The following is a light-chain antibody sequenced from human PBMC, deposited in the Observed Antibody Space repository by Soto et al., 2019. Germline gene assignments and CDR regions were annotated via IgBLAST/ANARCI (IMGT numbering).Light chain of an antibody. CDR3: LQDYDFPYT. J-gene: IGKJ2*01. Sequence: AIQMTQSPPSLSASVGDRVIITCRASQDIRVDVGWLQLRPGHAPNLLIYAASTLHTGVPSTFTGSGSDTDFTLTINDLQPEDVATYFCLQDYDFPYTFGQGTKRDI. CDR1: QDIRVD. V-gene: IGKV1-6*01. CDR2: AAS.